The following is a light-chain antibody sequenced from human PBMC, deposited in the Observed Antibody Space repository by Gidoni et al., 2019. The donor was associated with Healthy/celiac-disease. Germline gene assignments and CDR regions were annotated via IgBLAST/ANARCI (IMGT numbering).Light chain of an antibody. J-gene: IGKJ5*01. CDR3: QQANSFPLT. Sequence: DIQMTQSPSSVSASVGDRVTITCRASQDISIWLAWYQQKPGKAPKLLIHTASSLHSGVPSRFSGSGSGTDFTLTISSLQPEDFATYYCQQANSFPLTFGQGTRLEIE. CDR1: QDISIW. V-gene: IGKV1-12*01. CDR2: TAS.